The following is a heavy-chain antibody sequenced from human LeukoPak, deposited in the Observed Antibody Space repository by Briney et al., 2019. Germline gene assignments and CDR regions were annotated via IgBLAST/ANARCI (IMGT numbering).Heavy chain of an antibody. V-gene: IGHV4-39*06. CDR1: GDSITSSSYY. D-gene: IGHD4-23*01. CDR3: ARNHGGWFDS. J-gene: IGHJ5*01. CDR2: MYYTGTI. Sequence: SETLSLTCTVSGDSITSSSYYWGWIRQPPGKGLEWIGTMYYTGTIYYNPSLKSRVTISVDTSKNQFTLKLSSVTAADTAVYYCARNHGGWFDSWGQGTLVTVSS.